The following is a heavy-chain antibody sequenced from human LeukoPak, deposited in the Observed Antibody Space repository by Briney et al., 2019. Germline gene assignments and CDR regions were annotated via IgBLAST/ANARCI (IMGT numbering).Heavy chain of an antibody. CDR1: GYSFTSYW. CDR3: ARWYGDYVRGYSAVDY. J-gene: IGHJ4*02. Sequence: GESLKISCKGSGYSFTSYWIGWVRQMPGKGLEWMGIIYPGDSDTRYSPSLQGQVTISADKSISTAYLQWSSLKASDTAMYYCARWYGDYVRGYSAVDYWGQGTLVTVSS. D-gene: IGHD4-17*01. V-gene: IGHV5-51*01. CDR2: IYPGDSDT.